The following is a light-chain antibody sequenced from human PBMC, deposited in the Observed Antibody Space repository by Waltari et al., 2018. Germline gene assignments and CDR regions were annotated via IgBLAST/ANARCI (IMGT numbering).Light chain of an antibody. J-gene: IGLJ1*01. CDR2: KDT. CDR1: ALPKQL. CDR3: QSADSSGTYDV. Sequence: SYELTQPPSVSVSPGQTASITCSGDALPKQLAYWYQQKPGQAPVLVMYKDTERPSGIPERFSGSSSGTTVTLTISGAQAEDEADYHCQSADSSGTYDVFGTGTKVTVL. V-gene: IGLV3-25*03.